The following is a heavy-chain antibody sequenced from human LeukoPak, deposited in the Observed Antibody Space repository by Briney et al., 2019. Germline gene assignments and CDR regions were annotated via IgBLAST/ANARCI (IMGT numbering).Heavy chain of an antibody. J-gene: IGHJ4*02. V-gene: IGHV1-8*01. CDR2: MNPNSGNT. CDR1: GYTFTSYD. CDR3: ARGRGYSYGGED. D-gene: IGHD5-18*01. Sequence: AAVKVSCKASGYTFTSYDIIWVRQPTGQGLEWMGWMNPNSGNTGYAQMFQDRVTMTRNISISTAYMELSRLTSEDTAVYYCARGRGYSYGGEDWGQGTQVTVSS.